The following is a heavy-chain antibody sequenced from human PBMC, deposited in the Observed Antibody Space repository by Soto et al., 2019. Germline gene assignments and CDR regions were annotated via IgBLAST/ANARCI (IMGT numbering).Heavy chain of an antibody. CDR2: ISGSGGST. V-gene: IGHV3-23*01. CDR1: GFTFGSYA. J-gene: IGHJ3*02. D-gene: IGHD1-26*01. CDR3: EKEGGSWIYLFAASSDAFDT. Sequence: GGSLRRSCAASGFTFGSYAMSWVRQAPGKGLEWVSAISGSGGSTYYADSVKGRFTISRDNSKNTLYLQMNSLRAEDTAVYYCEKEGGSWIYLFAASSDAFDTWRQGPMVTVSS.